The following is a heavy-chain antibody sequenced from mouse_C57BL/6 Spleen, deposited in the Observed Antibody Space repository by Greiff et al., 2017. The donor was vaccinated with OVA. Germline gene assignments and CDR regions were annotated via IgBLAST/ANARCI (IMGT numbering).Heavy chain of an antibody. D-gene: IGHD1-1*01. V-gene: IGHV1-78*01. CDR3: ARYGDYYGSSY. CDR2: IYPRDGST. Sequence: QVQLQPSDAELVKPGASVKISCKVSGYTFTDHTIHWMKQRPEQGLEWIGYIYPRDGSTKYHEKFKGKATLPADKSSSTAYMQLNSLTSEDSAVYFCARYGDYYGSSYWGQGTTLTVSS. J-gene: IGHJ2*01. CDR1: GYTFTDHT.